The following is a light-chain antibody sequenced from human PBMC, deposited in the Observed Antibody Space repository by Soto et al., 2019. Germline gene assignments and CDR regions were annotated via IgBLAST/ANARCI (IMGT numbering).Light chain of an antibody. CDR2: DVS. CDR3: SSYAGGYTFV. J-gene: IGLJ1*01. CDR1: SSDVGAYNY. V-gene: IGLV2-11*01. Sequence: QSALTQPRSVSGSPRQSVTISCTGTSSDVGAYNYVSWYQQHPGKAPKLMIYDVSKRPSGVPDRFSGSKSGNTASLTISGLQTEDEADYYCSSYAGGYTFVFGTGTKVTVL.